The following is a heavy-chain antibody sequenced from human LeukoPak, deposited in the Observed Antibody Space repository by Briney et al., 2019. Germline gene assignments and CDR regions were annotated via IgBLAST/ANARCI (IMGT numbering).Heavy chain of an antibody. CDR3: ASRKTNMAVGL. Sequence: SETLSLICTVSGDSISSDYNWAWIRQPPGKGLEWIGNIHYSGTTHYNPSLKSRVTMSADTSKNQFSLRLSSVTAADTAVYYCASRKTNMAVGLWGQGILVTVSS. J-gene: IGHJ4*02. CDR1: GDSISSDYN. CDR2: IHYSGTT. D-gene: IGHD4-23*01. V-gene: IGHV4-39*01.